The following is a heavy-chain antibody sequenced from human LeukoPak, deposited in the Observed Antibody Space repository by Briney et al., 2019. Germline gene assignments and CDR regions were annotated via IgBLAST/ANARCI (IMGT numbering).Heavy chain of an antibody. Sequence: GGSLRLSCAASGFTFSGYAMTWVRQTPGKGLEWVSTVTGTGDATYYADSVKGRFTVSRDNSKKTLYLQMDSLRTDDSALYYCARETGSFGYGASHIWGQGTMVTVSS. CDR1: GFTFSGYA. CDR2: VTGTGDAT. V-gene: IGHV3-23*01. D-gene: IGHD5-18*01. J-gene: IGHJ3*02. CDR3: ARETGSFGYGASHI.